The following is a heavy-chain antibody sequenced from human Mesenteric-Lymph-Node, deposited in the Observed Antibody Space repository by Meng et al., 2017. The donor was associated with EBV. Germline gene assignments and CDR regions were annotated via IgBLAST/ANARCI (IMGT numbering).Heavy chain of an antibody. V-gene: IGHV4-4*02. CDR2: VYHRGSS. CDR3: ARGLGGSRNYYFDY. CDR1: GGSTASGDW. J-gene: IGHJ4*02. Sequence: QLHRPEAGPGPVQPSGPLALTCTIAGGSTASGDWWSWVRQTPGKGLEWIGQVYHRGSSSYNPSLKSRATISVDNSNNQFSLRLTSVTAADTAVYYCARGLGGSRNYYFDYWGQGTLVTVSS. D-gene: IGHD3-16*01.